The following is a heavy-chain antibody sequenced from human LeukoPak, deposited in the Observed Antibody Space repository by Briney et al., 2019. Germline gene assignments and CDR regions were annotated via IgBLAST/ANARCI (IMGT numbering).Heavy chain of an antibody. CDR3: ARGLVPAAPDAFDY. V-gene: IGHV1-8*03. J-gene: IGHJ4*02. CDR1: GYTFTSYD. CDR2: MNPNSGNT. Sequence: GASVKVSCKASGYTFTSYDINWVPQATGQGLEWMGWMNPNSGNTGYAQKFQGRVTITRNTSISTAYMELSSLRSEDTAVYYCARGLVPAAPDAFDYWGQGTLVTVSS. D-gene: IGHD2-2*01.